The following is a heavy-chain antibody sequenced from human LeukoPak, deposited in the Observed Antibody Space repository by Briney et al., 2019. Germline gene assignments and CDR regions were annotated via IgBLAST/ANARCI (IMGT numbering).Heavy chain of an antibody. Sequence: ASVNVSCKASGGTFSSYAISWVRQAPGQGVDWMGGIIPIFCTANYAQKFQGRVTIPTDESTSTVYMELSSLRSEDTAVYYCARDSESGWADILTGYPPDYWGQGTLVTVSS. CDR2: IIPIFCTA. CDR3: ARDSESGWADILTGYPPDY. J-gene: IGHJ4*02. V-gene: IGHV1-69*05. CDR1: GGTFSSYA. D-gene: IGHD3-9*01.